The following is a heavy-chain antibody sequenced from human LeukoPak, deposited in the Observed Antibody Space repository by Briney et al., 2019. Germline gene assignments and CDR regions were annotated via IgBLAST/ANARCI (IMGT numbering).Heavy chain of an antibody. V-gene: IGHV3-30*04. Sequence: PGRSLRLSCAASGFTFSSYAMHWVRQAPGKGLEWVAVISYDGSNKYYADSVKGRFTISRDNSKNTLYLQMNSLRAEDTAVYYCARDRGHTLSYMDVRGKGTTVTVSS. D-gene: IGHD3-10*01. CDR2: ISYDGSNK. CDR1: GFTFSSYA. J-gene: IGHJ6*03. CDR3: ARDRGHTLSYMDV.